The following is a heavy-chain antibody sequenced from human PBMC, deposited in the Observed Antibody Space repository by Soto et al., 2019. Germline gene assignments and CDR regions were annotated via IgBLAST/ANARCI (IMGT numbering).Heavy chain of an antibody. CDR1: GGSIRSYC. Sequence: QVQLQESGPGLVKPSETLSLTCAVSGGSIRSYCWNWIRQPPGKGLEWIGYIYYSGSTNYNPSLKSRVTISADTSKNQFSLKLGSVTAADTALYYCARGIDYGDYPYFDYWGQRTLVTVSS. D-gene: IGHD4-17*01. V-gene: IGHV4-59*01. CDR3: ARGIDYGDYPYFDY. J-gene: IGHJ4*02. CDR2: IYYSGST.